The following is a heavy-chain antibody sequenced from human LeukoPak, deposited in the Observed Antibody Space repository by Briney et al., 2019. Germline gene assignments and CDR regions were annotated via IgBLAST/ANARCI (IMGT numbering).Heavy chain of an antibody. J-gene: IGHJ4*02. CDR2: IYSGGNT. V-gene: IGHV3-53*01. CDR1: GFTVSSNY. D-gene: IGHD1-1*01. CDR3: ARLVATTGRLYFDY. Sequence: GGSLRLSCAASGFTVSSNYMGWVRQAPGKGLEYVSVIYSGGNTYYAGSVKGRFAISRDNSKNTVYLQMNSLRAEDTAVFYCARLVATTGRLYFDYWGQGNLVTVSS.